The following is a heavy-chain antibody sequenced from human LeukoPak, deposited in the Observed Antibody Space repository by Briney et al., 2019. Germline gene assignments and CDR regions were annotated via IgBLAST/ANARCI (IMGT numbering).Heavy chain of an antibody. V-gene: IGHV3-7*01. Sequence: GGSLRLSCAASGFTFSGYWMSWVRQAPGKGLEWVATIKQDGSEKTYVDSVEGRFTSSRDNAKSSLFLQMDSLRAEDTVVYYCARFGMDAAIDYWGQGTLVTVYS. D-gene: IGHD2-15*01. CDR1: GFTFSGYW. J-gene: IGHJ4*02. CDR3: ARFGMDAAIDY. CDR2: IKQDGSEK.